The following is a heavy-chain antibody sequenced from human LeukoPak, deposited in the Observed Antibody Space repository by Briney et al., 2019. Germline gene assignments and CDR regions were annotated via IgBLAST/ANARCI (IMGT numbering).Heavy chain of an antibody. CDR1: GYTFTSYY. D-gene: IGHD5-12*01. Sequence: ASVKVSCMASGYTFTSYYMHWVRQAPGQGREWMGIINPSGGSTSYAQKSQGIVTMTRDTSTSKVYMEVSSLRSDDTAVYYCARCRGYCDYWGQGTLVTVSS. V-gene: IGHV1-46*01. CDR3: ARCRGYCDY. CDR2: INPSGGST. J-gene: IGHJ4*02.